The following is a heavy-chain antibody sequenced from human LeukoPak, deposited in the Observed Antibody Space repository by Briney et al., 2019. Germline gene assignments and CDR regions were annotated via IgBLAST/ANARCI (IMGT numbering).Heavy chain of an antibody. D-gene: IGHD3-9*01. Sequence: SETLSLTCAVYGGSFSGYYWDWIRQPPGKGLEWIGEINHSGSTNYNPSLKSRVTISVDTSKNQFSLKLSSVTAADTAVYYCATFPYDILTGYYQKNDAFDIWGQGTMVTVSS. CDR3: ATFPYDILTGYYQKNDAFDI. CDR1: GGSFSGYY. J-gene: IGHJ3*02. CDR2: INHSGST. V-gene: IGHV4-34*01.